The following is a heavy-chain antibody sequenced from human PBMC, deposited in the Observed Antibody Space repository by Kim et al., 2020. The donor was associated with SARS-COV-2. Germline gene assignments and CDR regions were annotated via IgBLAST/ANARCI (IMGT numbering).Heavy chain of an antibody. J-gene: IGHJ3*02. CDR1: GGSISSSSYY. V-gene: IGHV4-39*01. D-gene: IGHD3-9*01. Sequence: SETLSLTCTVSGGSISSSSYYWGWIRQPPGKGLEWIGSIYYSGSTYYNPSLKSRVTISVDTSKNQFSLKLSSVTAADTAVYYCARPKTSYYDILTGSRQPDDAFDIWGQGTMVTVSS. CDR3: ARPKTSYYDILTGSRQPDDAFDI. CDR2: IYYSGST.